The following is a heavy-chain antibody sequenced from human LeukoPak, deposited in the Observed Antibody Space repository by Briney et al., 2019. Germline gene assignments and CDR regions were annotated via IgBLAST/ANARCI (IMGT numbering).Heavy chain of an antibody. CDR1: GFTFDDYA. J-gene: IGHJ4*02. V-gene: IGHV3-43*02. Sequence: GGSLRLSCAASGFTFDDYAVHWVRQAPGKGLEWVSLISADGVSTFYADSVKGRFTISRDNSKNSPYLQMNSLRTEDTALYYCAKDHRSTIDYWGQGALVTVSS. CDR2: ISADGVST. CDR3: AKDHRSTIDY. D-gene: IGHD6-6*01.